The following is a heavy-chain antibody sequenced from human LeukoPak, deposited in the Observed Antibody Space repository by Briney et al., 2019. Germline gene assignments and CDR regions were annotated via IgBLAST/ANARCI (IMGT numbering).Heavy chain of an antibody. CDR1: GGSISSYY. J-gene: IGHJ6*03. Sequence: SETLSLTCTVSGGSISSYYWSWIRQPPGKGLEWIGYIYYSGSTNYNPSLKSRVTISVDTSKNQFSLKLSSVTAADTAVYYCARTVGPYYYYMDVWGKGTTVTVSS. V-gene: IGHV4-59*01. CDR3: ARTVGPYYYYMDV. D-gene: IGHD3-16*01. CDR2: IYYSGST.